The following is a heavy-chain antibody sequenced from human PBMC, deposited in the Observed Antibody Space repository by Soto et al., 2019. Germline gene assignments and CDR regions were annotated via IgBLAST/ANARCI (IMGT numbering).Heavy chain of an antibody. CDR3: AKEAPGTIVQEYYFDY. CDR2: ISYDGSNK. V-gene: IGHV3-30*18. Sequence: QVQLVESGGGVVQPGRSLRLSCAASGFTFSSYGMHWVRQAPGKGLEWVAVISYDGSNKYYADSVKGRFTISRDNSKNTLYLQMNSLRAEDTAVCYCAKEAPGTIVQEYYFDYWGQGTLVTVSS. J-gene: IGHJ4*02. CDR1: GFTFSSYG. D-gene: IGHD1-1*01.